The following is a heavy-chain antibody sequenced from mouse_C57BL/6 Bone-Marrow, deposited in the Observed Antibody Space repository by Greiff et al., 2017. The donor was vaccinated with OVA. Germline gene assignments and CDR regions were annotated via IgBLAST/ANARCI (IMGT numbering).Heavy chain of an antibody. Sequence: EVKLEESGGGLVQPGGSLKLSCAASGFTFSDYGMAWVRQAPRKGPEWVAFISNLAYSIYYADTVTGRFTISRENAKNTLYLEMSSLTSEDTAVYYCAPSYYGSSWFAYWGQGTLVTVSA. CDR1: GFTFSDYG. J-gene: IGHJ3*01. D-gene: IGHD1-1*01. CDR3: APSYYGSSWFAY. CDR2: ISNLAYSI. V-gene: IGHV5-15*04.